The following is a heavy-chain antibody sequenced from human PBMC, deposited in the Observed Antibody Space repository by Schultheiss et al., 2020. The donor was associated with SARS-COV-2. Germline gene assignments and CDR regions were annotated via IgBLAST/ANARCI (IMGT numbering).Heavy chain of an antibody. J-gene: IGHJ2*01. Sequence: GGSLRLSCAASGFTFSSYGMHWVRQAPGKGLEWVAVISYDGSNKYYADSVKGRFTISRDNAKNSLYLQMNSLRAEDTAVYFCARDRGDLWGRGTLVTVSS. CDR3: ARDRGDL. D-gene: IGHD5-24*01. V-gene: IGHV3-30*03. CDR2: ISYDGSNK. CDR1: GFTFSSYG.